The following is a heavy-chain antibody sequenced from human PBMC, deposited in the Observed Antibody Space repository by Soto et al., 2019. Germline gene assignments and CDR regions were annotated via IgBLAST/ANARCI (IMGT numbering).Heavy chain of an antibody. J-gene: IGHJ6*02. CDR2: IYYSGST. Sequence: SETLSLTCTVSGGSISSGDYYWSWIRQPPGKGLEWIGYIYYSGSTYYNPSLKSRVTISVDTSKNQFSLKLSSVTAADTAVYYCARGLKLGGYYYGMDVWGQGTTVTVSS. CDR1: GGSISSGDYY. D-gene: IGHD7-27*01. CDR3: ARGLKLGGYYYGMDV. V-gene: IGHV4-30-4*01.